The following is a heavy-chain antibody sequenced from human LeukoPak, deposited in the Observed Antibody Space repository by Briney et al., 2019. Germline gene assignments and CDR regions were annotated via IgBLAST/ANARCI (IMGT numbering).Heavy chain of an antibody. J-gene: IGHJ4*02. CDR2: ISGSGGAT. Sequence: GGSPRLSCAASGFNFNSYALSWVRHAPGKGLECVSGISGSGGATKYADSVEGRFTISRDNAKNTLFLQMSSLRAEDTAIYHCAKGIESSGTYYTSFDYWGQGTLVTVSS. D-gene: IGHD1-26*01. CDR3: AKGIESSGTYYTSFDY. CDR1: GFNFNSYA. V-gene: IGHV3-23*01.